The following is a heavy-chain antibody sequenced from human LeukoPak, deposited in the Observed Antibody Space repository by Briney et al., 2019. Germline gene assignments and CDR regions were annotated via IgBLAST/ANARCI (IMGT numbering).Heavy chain of an antibody. V-gene: IGHV3-74*01. CDR1: GFTFSSYW. CDR3: ARDGPPYDSSGYYPDY. D-gene: IGHD3-22*01. J-gene: IGHJ4*02. Sequence: GGSLRLSCAASGFTFSSYWMHWVRQAPGKGLGWVSRINSDGSSTSYADSVKGRFTISRDNAKNTLYLQMNSLRAEDTAVYYCARDGPPYDSSGYYPDYWGQGTLVTVSS. CDR2: INSDGSST.